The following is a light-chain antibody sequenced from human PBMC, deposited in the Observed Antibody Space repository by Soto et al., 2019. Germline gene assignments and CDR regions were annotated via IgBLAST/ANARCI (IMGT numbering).Light chain of an antibody. CDR3: QQYNSYSPST. Sequence: DIQMTQSPSSLSASVGDRVTVTSRASQSISNWLAWYQQKTGKAPKLLIYDASSLKSGVPSRFSGNGSGTEFTLTISSLQPDDFATYYCQQYNSYSPSTFGGGTKVDIK. CDR1: QSISNW. V-gene: IGKV1-5*01. J-gene: IGKJ4*01. CDR2: DAS.